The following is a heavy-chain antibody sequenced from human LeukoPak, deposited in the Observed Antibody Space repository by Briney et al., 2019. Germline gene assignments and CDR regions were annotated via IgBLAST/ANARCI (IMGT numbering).Heavy chain of an antibody. CDR2: IYYSGST. V-gene: IGHV4-39*01. CDR3: ARQGPPNRHYYMDV. J-gene: IGHJ6*03. Sequence: SETLSLTCTVSGGSISSSSYYWGWIRQPPGKGLEWIGSIYYSGSTYYNPSLKSRVTISVDTSKNQFSLKLSSVTAADTAVYYCARQGPPNRHYYMDVWGKGTTVTVSS. CDR1: GGSISSSSYY. D-gene: IGHD1-14*01.